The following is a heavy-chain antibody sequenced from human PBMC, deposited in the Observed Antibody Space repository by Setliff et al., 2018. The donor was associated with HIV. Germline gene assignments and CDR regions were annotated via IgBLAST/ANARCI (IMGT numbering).Heavy chain of an antibody. CDR2: IDWDDDK. CDR1: GFSLSTTGMS. D-gene: IGHD3-3*01. CDR3: ARIRRRITIFGVVTDYGMDV. Sequence: SGPTLVNPTQTLTLTCSFSGFSLSTTGMSLSWIRRPPGKALEWLARIDWDDDKYYSTSLKTRLTISKDTSKNQVVLTMTNMDPVDTATYYCARIRRRITIFGVVTDYGMDVWGQGTTVTVSS. J-gene: IGHJ6*02. V-gene: IGHV2-70*11.